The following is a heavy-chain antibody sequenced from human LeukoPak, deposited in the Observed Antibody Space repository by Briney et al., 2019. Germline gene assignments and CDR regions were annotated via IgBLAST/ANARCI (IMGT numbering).Heavy chain of an antibody. J-gene: IGHJ4*02. D-gene: IGHD1-26*01. CDR1: GFTFSRAW. Sequence: GGSLRLSCAASGFTFSRAWMSWLRQAPGKGLEWVAKIKQDGSEEYYVDSVKGRFTISRDNAKNSLFLQMNSLRVEDTAIYYCARGGSYPGCWGQGTLVTVSS. CDR2: IKQDGSEE. CDR3: ARGGSYPGC. V-gene: IGHV3-7*03.